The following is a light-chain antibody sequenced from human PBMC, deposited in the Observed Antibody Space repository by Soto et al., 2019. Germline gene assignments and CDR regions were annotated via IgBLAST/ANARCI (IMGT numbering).Light chain of an antibody. CDR3: KQYDSFSVT. CDR1: QRMSGW. CDR2: DVY. Sequence: DIQMTQSPSSLSASVGDTVTITCRASQRMSGWLAWHQQKPGKAPKLLIYDVYALKRGVQPRFSGSGSGTEFTLTISSLQPDDFATYYCKQYDSFSVTFGQGTKVDIK. V-gene: IGKV1-5*01. J-gene: IGKJ1*01.